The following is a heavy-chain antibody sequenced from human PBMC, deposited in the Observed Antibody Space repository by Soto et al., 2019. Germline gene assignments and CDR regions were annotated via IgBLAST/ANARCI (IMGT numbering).Heavy chain of an antibody. Sequence: GASVKVSCKASGGTFSSYAISWVRQAPGQGLEWMGGIIPIFGTANYAQKFQGRVTITADESTSTAYMELSSLRSEDTAVYYCAREIYDYDSSGYYLDYWGQGTLVTVSS. CDR2: IIPIFGTA. V-gene: IGHV1-69*13. D-gene: IGHD3-22*01. J-gene: IGHJ4*02. CDR3: AREIYDYDSSGYYLDY. CDR1: GGTFSSYA.